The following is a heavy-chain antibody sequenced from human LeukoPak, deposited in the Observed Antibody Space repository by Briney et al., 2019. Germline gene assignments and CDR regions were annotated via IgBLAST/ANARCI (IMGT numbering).Heavy chain of an antibody. V-gene: IGHV4-39*01. D-gene: IGHD7-27*01. CDR2: IYYSGST. CDR1: GDSINSSDYY. Sequence: SETLSLTCTVSGDSINSSDYYWAWIRQPPGEGLEWIGTIYYSGSTYYKSSLKSRLTISVDSSKNQFSLKMISVTAVDTGVYYCARHGNWDPFDYWGQGALVTVSS. CDR3: ARHGNWDPFDY. J-gene: IGHJ4*02.